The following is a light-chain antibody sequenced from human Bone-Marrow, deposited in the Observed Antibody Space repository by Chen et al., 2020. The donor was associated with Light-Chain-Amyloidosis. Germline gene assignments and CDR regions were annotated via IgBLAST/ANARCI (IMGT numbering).Light chain of an antibody. CDR3: QVWDRSSDRPV. CDR2: DDS. V-gene: IGLV3-21*02. CDR1: NIGSTS. Sequence: SYVLTQPSSVSVAPGQPATIACGGNNIGSTSVHWYQQTPGQAPLLVVYDDSDRPSGIPERLSGSNSGNTATLTISRVEAWDEADYYCQVWDRSSDRPVFGGGTKLTVL. J-gene: IGLJ3*02.